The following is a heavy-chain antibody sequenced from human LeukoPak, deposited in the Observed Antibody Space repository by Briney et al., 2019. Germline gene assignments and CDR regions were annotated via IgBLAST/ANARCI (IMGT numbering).Heavy chain of an antibody. Sequence: GGSLRLSCAASGFTFSSYEMNWVRQAPGKGLEWVSYISSSGSTIYYADSVKGRFTISRDNAKNSLYLQMNSLRAEDTAVYYCARDSSPGDYAGEHWFDPWGQGTLVTVSS. V-gene: IGHV3-48*03. J-gene: IGHJ5*02. D-gene: IGHD4-17*01. CDR2: ISSSGSTI. CDR1: GFTFSSYE. CDR3: ARDSSPGDYAGEHWFDP.